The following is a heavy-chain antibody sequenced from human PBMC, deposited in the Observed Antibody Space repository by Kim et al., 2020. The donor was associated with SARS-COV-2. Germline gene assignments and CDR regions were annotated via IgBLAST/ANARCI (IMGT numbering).Heavy chain of an antibody. CDR1: GGSISSSSNY. V-gene: IGHV4-39*01. Sequence: SETLSLTCTVSGGSISSSSNYWSWIRQPPGKGLEWIGSINYSGNTYYNPSLKSRVTISVDTSKNQFSLKMRSVTAADTAVYYCARLVSENSAVEYWGQGTLVTVSS. CDR3: ARLVSENSAVEY. J-gene: IGHJ4*02. CDR2: INYSGNT.